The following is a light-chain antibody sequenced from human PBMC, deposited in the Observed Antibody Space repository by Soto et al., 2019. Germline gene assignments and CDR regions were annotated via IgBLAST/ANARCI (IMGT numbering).Light chain of an antibody. CDR2: EGS. Sequence: QSALTQPASVSGSPGQSITISCTGTSSDVGTYSLVSWYQHHPGKAPKLLIYEGSKRPSGVSNRFSGSKSGNTASLTISGLQAEDEADYFCYSYAGSSTLVFGGGTKLTVL. CDR3: YSYAGSSTLV. V-gene: IGLV2-23*01. CDR1: SSDVGTYSL. J-gene: IGLJ2*01.